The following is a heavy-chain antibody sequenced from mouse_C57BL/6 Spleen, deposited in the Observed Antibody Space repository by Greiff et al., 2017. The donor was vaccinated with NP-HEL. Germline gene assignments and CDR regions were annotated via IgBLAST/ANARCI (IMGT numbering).Heavy chain of an antibody. D-gene: IGHD2-4*01. J-gene: IGHJ2*01. V-gene: IGHV5-16*01. CDR1: GFTFSDYY. CDR3: ARGDYEQYYFDY. CDR2: INYDGSST. Sequence: EVMLVESEGGLVQPGSSMKLSCTASGFTFSDYYMAWVRQVPEKGLEWVANINYDGSSTYYLDSLKSRFIISRDNAKNILYLQMSSLKSEDTATYYCARGDYEQYYFDYWGQGTTLTVSS.